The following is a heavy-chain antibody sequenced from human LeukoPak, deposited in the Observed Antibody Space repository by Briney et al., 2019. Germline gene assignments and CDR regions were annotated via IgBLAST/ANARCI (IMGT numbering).Heavy chain of an antibody. Sequence: PSETLSLTCTVSGYSLNSGYFWGWIRQPPGKRLEWIGSIYHSGSTYYSPSLRSRVTISVDTSKNQFSLKLSSVTAADTAMYYCARDLGYSGFDWAPWGQGTLSPSPQ. CDR1: GYSLNSGYF. CDR2: IYHSGST. J-gene: IGHJ5*02. D-gene: IGHD5-12*01. CDR3: ARDLGYSGFDWAP. V-gene: IGHV4-38-2*02.